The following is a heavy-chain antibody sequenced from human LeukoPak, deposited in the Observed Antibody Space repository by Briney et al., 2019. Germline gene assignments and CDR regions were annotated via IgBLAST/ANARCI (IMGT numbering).Heavy chain of an antibody. CDR3: ARGYCTNGVCPNYFDY. J-gene: IGHJ4*02. CDR1: GGSLSSSSYY. V-gene: IGHV4-39*07. D-gene: IGHD2-8*01. CDR2: IYYSGST. Sequence: SETLSLTCTVSGGSLSSSSYYWGWIRQPPGKGLEWIGSIYYSGSTNYNPSLKSRVTISVDTSKNQFSLKLSSVTAADTAVYYCARGYCTNGVCPNYFDYWGQGTLVTVSS.